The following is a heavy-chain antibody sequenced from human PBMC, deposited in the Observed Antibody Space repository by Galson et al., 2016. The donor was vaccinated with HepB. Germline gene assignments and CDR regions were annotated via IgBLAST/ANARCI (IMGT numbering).Heavy chain of an antibody. Sequence: ETLSLTCTVSGGSINSGGYCWVWIRQPPGKGLEWIGSINYGGKTYYTSSLKSRVTISVDTSKNQFSLRLSSVTAADTAVYYCARLVEAAANWFDRWGQGTLVTVSS. CDR3: ARLVEAAANWFDR. D-gene: IGHD2-15*01. CDR2: INYGGKT. J-gene: IGHJ5*02. CDR1: GGSINSGGYC. V-gene: IGHV4-39*01.